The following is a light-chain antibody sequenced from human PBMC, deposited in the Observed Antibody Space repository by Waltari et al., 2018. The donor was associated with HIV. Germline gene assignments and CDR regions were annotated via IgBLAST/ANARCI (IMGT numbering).Light chain of an antibody. CDR2: SNE. V-gene: IGLV1-44*01. CDR1: SSNIRSTT. CDR3: AAWDDSLNGWV. J-gene: IGLJ3*02. Sequence: QSVLTQPPSASGTPGQRVTISCSGSSSNIRSTTVSWYQQLPGTAPKLLIYSNEQRPTGVPDRFSGSKSGTAASLCISGLQSEDEAYYYCAAWDDSLNGWVFGGGTKLTVL.